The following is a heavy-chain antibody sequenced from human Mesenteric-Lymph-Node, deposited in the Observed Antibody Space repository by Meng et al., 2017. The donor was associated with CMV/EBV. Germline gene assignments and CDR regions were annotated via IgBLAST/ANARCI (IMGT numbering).Heavy chain of an antibody. D-gene: IGHD3-22*01. V-gene: IGHV4-39*07. Sequence: QLQLQESGPGLVKPSETLSLTCTVSGGSISSSSYYWGWIRQPPGKGLEWIGSIYYSGSTYYNPSLKSRVTISVDTSKNQFSLKLSSVTAADTAVYYCVRDGDYHDSSGYNPFDYWGQGTLVTVSS. CDR3: VRDGDYHDSSGYNPFDY. J-gene: IGHJ4*02. CDR1: GGSISSSSYY. CDR2: IYYSGST.